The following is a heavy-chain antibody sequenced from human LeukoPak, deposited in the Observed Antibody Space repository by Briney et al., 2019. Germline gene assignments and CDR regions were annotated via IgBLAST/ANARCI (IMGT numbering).Heavy chain of an antibody. CDR3: ARYCSSSSCYSDAFDY. V-gene: IGHV4-61*02. D-gene: IGHD2-2*01. CDR1: GGSFCSVSSGSYS. Sequence: SQTLSLTCTVSGGSFCSVSSGSYSWSWIRQPAGKGLEWIGRIHTGCSTKYNPSLKSRLTISRDTSKNQFSLKLTSVTSADTTVYYCARYCSSSSCYSDAFDYWGPGSLVTVSS. J-gene: IGHJ4*02. CDR2: IHTGCST.